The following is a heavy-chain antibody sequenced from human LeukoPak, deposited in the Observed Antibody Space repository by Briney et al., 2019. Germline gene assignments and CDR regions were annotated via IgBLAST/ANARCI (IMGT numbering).Heavy chain of an antibody. J-gene: IGHJ4*02. CDR1: GGSISSYY. V-gene: IGHV4-59*01. D-gene: IGHD1-26*01. CDR3: ARGEVSSGTYAILFDH. Sequence: SETLSLTCTASGGSISSYYWSWIRQPPAKGLEWIGYIYYSGSTDYNPSLKGRVTISVDTSKGQFSLRLSPVTAADTAVYYCARGEVSSGTYAILFDHWGQGTLVTVSS. CDR2: IYYSGST.